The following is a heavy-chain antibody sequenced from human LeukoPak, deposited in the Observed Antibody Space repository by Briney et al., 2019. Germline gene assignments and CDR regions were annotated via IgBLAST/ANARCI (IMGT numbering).Heavy chain of an antibody. D-gene: IGHD5-24*01. V-gene: IGHV1-8*03. CDR3: ARDNSARDEAWWFNP. CDR1: GYSFTNYD. Sequence: GASVKVSCKASGYSFTNYDINWVRQATGQGLEWMGWMNPKSGDTGYSQKFQGRVFITRDTSINTAYMELSSLGSDDTAVYYCARDNSARDEAWWFNPWGQGTLVTVSS. CDR2: MNPKSGDT. J-gene: IGHJ5*02.